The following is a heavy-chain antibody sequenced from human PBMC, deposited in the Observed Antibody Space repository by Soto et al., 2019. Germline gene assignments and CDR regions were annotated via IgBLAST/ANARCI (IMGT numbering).Heavy chain of an antibody. CDR1: GGYLSKYY. D-gene: IGHD3-3*01. CDR3: ARDNNDFWSLYPLAFDY. CDR2: ISTSGHV. Sequence: LTCRVCGGYLSKYYWSWIRQPAGKGLEWIGRISTSGHVVSKVSLRSRLTMSVDMSNNHFSLKLTSVTAADTAVYYCARDNNDFWSLYPLAFDYWGQGALVTVSS. V-gene: IGHV4-4*07. J-gene: IGHJ4*02.